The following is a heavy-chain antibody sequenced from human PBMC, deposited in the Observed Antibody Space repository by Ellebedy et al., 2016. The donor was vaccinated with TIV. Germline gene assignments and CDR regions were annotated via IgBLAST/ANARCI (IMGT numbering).Heavy chain of an antibody. Sequence: PGGSLRLSCAVSGFTFSSYWMSWVRQAPGKGLEWVANIQQDGREINYVDSVKGRFTISRDNAKNSLYLQMNSLRVEDTAMYYCASEYSSSSHWGYWGQGTLVTVSS. V-gene: IGHV3-7*03. J-gene: IGHJ4*02. D-gene: IGHD6-6*01. CDR3: ASEYSSSSHWGY. CDR2: IQQDGREI. CDR1: GFTFSSYW.